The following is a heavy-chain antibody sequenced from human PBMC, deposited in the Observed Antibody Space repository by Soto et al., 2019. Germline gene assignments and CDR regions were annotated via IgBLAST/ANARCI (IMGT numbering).Heavy chain of an antibody. CDR3: AGALDGGSYFWYYYGRDV. V-gene: IGHV4-61*01. CDR1: GGSVSSGSYY. D-gene: IGHD1-26*01. J-gene: IGHJ6*02. Sequence: PSETLSLTCTVSGGSVSSGSYYWSWIRQPPGKGLEWIGYIYYSGSTNYDPSLKSRVTISVDTSKNKFSLKLSSVTAADTAVFYCAGALDGGSYFWYYYGRDVGGQGTTVTVS. CDR2: IYYSGST.